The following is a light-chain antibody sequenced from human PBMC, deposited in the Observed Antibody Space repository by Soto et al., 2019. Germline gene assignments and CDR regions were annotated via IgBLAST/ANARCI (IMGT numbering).Light chain of an antibody. V-gene: IGKV1-5*03. CDR1: QSISSW. Sequence: DSQMTQSPSTLSASVGDRVTITCRASQSISSWLAWYQQKPGKAPKLLIYKASSLESGVPSRFSGSGSGTEFTLTISSLQPDDFATYYCQQYNSYPWTFGQGTKG. CDR2: KAS. CDR3: QQYNSYPWT. J-gene: IGKJ1*01.